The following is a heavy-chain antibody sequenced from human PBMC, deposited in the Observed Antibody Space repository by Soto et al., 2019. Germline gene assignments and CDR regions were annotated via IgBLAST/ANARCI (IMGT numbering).Heavy chain of an antibody. D-gene: IGHD1-26*01. CDR1: GFTFSSYG. Sequence: GGSLRLSCAASGFTFSSYGMHWVRQAPGKGLEWVAVISYDGSNKYYADSVKGRFTISRDNSKNTLYLQMNSLRAEDTAVYYCARVGWELLLDYFDYWGPGILVTVSS. V-gene: IGHV3-30*03. CDR3: ARVGWELLLDYFDY. J-gene: IGHJ4*02. CDR2: ISYDGSNK.